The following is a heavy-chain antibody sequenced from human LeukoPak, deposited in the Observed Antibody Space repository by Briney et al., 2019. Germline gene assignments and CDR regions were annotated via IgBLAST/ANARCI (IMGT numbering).Heavy chain of an antibody. CDR1: GFTFRSYA. D-gene: IGHD6-13*01. Sequence: GGSLRLSCAASGFTFRSYAMSWVRQAPGKGLEWVSRISDSSGSTYYADSVKGRFTISRDNAKNTLYLQMNSLRAEDTAVYYCARLRDSSSPRYYYYGLDVWGQGTTVTVSS. V-gene: IGHV3-23*01. J-gene: IGHJ6*02. CDR2: ISDSSGST. CDR3: ARLRDSSSPRYYYYGLDV.